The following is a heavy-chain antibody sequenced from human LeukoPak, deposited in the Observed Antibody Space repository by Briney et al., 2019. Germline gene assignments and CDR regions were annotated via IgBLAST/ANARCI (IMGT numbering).Heavy chain of an antibody. CDR1: GFTFSYYA. Sequence: GGSLRLSCAASGFTFSYYAMSWVRQAPGKGLEWVSVISGSGGDTYYADSVKGRFAISRDNSKNTLYLQMNSLRAEDTAVYYCWNGYYYDSSGYLFGFPMESFGAFDIWGQGTMVTVSS. J-gene: IGHJ3*02. CDR2: ISGSGGDT. D-gene: IGHD3-22*01. CDR3: WNGYYYDSSGYLFGFPMESFGAFDI. V-gene: IGHV3-23*01.